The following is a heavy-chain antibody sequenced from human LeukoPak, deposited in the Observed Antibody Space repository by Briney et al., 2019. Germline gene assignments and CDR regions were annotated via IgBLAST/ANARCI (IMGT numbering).Heavy chain of an antibody. D-gene: IGHD6-13*01. CDR3: AREARIAAAGPPDWFDP. CDR2: IIPIFGTA. J-gene: IGHJ5*02. CDR1: GGTFSSYA. Sequence: ASVKVSCKASGGTFSSYAISWVRQAPGQGLEWMGGIIPIFGTANYAQKFQGRATITADESTSTAYMELSSLRSEDTAVYYCAREARIAAAGPPDWFDPWGQGTLVTVSS. V-gene: IGHV1-69*13.